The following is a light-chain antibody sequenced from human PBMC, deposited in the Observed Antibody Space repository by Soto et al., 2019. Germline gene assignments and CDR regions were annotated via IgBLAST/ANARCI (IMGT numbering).Light chain of an antibody. Sequence: DIQMTQSPSSLSASVGDTVTITCRSSQDVGRWLSWYQQKPGKAPKILIFATSSLQSGVPSRFSGSGSGTDFTLTISSLQSEDFATYYCQQARSFPLTFGQGTRLEIK. CDR2: ATS. J-gene: IGKJ5*01. CDR1: QDVGRW. V-gene: IGKV1D-12*01. CDR3: QQARSFPLT.